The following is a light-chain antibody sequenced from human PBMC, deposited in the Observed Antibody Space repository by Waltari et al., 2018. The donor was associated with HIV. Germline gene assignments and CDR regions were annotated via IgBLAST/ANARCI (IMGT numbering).Light chain of an antibody. Sequence: QSVLTQPPSASGTPGQRVTISCSRSSSTIGKNTLHWYQQLPGTAPKLLLYSNNQRPSGVPDRFSGSKSGTSASLAISGLQSEDEADYYCAAWDDSLKGYVFGPGTEVSVL. CDR2: SNN. CDR1: SSTIGKNT. V-gene: IGLV1-44*01. J-gene: IGLJ1*01. CDR3: AAWDDSLKGYV.